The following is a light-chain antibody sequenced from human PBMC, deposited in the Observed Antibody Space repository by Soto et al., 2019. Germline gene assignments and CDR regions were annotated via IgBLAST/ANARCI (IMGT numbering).Light chain of an antibody. CDR1: SSDVGGYNY. Sequence: QSALTQPPSASGSPGQSVAISCTGTSSDVGGYNYVSWYQQHPGKAPKLMIYEVNKRPSGVPDRYSGSKSGNTASLTVSGLQAEEEADYYCSSYADSSNVFGTGTKVTVL. V-gene: IGLV2-8*01. CDR3: SSYADSSNV. CDR2: EVN. J-gene: IGLJ1*01.